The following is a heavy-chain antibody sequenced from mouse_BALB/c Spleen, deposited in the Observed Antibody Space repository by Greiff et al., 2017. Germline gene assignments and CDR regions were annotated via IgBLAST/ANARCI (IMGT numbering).Heavy chain of an antibody. D-gene: IGHD1-1*01. CDR1: GYTFTSYW. Sequence: VQLQQPGAELVKPGASVKLSCKASGYTFTSYWMHWVKPRPGQGLEWIGAIDPSDSYTNYNQKFKGKATLTVDKSSSTAYMQLSSLTSEDSAVYYCARKGYYYGSSYYWYFDVWGAGTTVTVSS. CDR2: IDPSDSYT. CDR3: ARKGYYYGSSYYWYFDV. V-gene: IGHV1-69*02. J-gene: IGHJ1*01.